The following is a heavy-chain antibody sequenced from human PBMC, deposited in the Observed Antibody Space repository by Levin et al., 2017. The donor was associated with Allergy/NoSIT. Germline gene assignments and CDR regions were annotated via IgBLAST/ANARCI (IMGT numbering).Heavy chain of an antibody. V-gene: IGHV3-30*18. Sequence: GESLKISCAASGFSFSSYGMHWVRQAPGKGLEWVALISYDGTNKYYADSVKGRFTISRDNSKNTLYLQMSSLRAEDTAVYYCAKDVDSSGWSHAENYYYGMDVWGQGTTVTVSS. CDR3: AKDVDSSGWSHAENYYYGMDV. CDR2: ISYDGTNK. CDR1: GFSFSSYG. J-gene: IGHJ6*02. D-gene: IGHD6-19*01.